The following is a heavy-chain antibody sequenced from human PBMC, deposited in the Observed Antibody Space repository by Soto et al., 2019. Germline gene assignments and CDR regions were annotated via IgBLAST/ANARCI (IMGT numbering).Heavy chain of an antibody. Sequence: EVQLLESGGGLVQPGGSLRLSCAASGFTFSSYAMSWVRQAPGKGLEWVSAISGSGGSTYYADSVKGRFTISRDNSKNTLYLQMNSLRAEDTAAYYCAKDPREGDFSSGYPLYYFDYWGQGTLVTVSS. CDR3: AKDPREGDFSSGYPLYYFDY. CDR2: ISGSGGST. J-gene: IGHJ4*02. V-gene: IGHV3-23*01. D-gene: IGHD3-3*01. CDR1: GFTFSSYA.